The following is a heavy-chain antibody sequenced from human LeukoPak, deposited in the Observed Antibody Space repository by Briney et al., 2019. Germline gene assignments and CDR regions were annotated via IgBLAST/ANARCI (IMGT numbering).Heavy chain of an antibody. Sequence: GASVKVSCKVSGYTLTDLSIHWVRQAPGKGLEWMGGFDPEDGETIYAQNFQGRVTMTEDSSTDTAYLELSSLRSEDTAVYYCATVRSVRTAMVNHWGQGTLVTVSS. CDR3: ATVRSVRTAMVNH. D-gene: IGHD5-18*01. CDR2: FDPEDGET. CDR1: GYTLTDLS. V-gene: IGHV1-24*01. J-gene: IGHJ4*02.